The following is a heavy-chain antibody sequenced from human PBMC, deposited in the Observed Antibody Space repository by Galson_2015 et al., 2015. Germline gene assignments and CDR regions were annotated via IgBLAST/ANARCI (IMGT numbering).Heavy chain of an antibody. D-gene: IGHD2-2*01. V-gene: IGHV1-18*01. CDR3: ARDLAEHCSATSCSWNWFDP. CDR1: GYRFSNYG. CDR2: ISAYNDNT. J-gene: IGHJ5*02. Sequence: SVKVSCKASGYRFSNYGITWVRQAPGQGLEWMGWISAYNDNTNYAQKFQGRVTFTTDTSTSTVYMDMTSVTSDDTAVYYCARDLAEHCSATSCSWNWFDPWGQVTLFTVSS.